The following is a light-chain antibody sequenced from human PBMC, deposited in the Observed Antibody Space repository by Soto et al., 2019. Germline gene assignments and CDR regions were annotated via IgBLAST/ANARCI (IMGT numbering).Light chain of an antibody. Sequence: EIVLTQSPGTLSLSPGERATLSCRASQSISSTYLAWYQQKPGQPPRLLIYGASSRAAGIPDRFSGSGYGTDFTLTISRLEPEGFAVYYCQQYGTFGPGTKVDIK. CDR1: QSISSTY. CDR2: GAS. CDR3: QQYGT. V-gene: IGKV3-20*01. J-gene: IGKJ3*01.